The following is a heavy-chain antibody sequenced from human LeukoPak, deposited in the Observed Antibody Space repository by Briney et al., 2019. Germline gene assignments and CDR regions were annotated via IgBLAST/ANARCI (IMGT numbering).Heavy chain of an antibody. CDR1: GGTFSSYA. V-gene: IGHV1-69*13. D-gene: IGHD3-10*01. CDR3: ATDLYGSGSTIRGRNAFDI. CDR2: IIPIFGTA. J-gene: IGHJ3*02. Sequence: SVKVSCKASGGTFSSYAISWVRQAPGQGLEWMGGIIPIFGTANYAQKFQGRVTITADESTSTAYMELSSLRSEDTAVYYCATDLYGSGSTIRGRNAFDIWGQGTMVTVSS.